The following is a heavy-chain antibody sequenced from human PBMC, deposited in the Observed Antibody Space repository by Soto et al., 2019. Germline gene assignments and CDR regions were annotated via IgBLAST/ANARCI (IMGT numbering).Heavy chain of an antibody. CDR2: ISSSSSYI. CDR3: VKSYGERLYYYYGMDV. Sequence: GGSLRLSCAASGFTVSSNYMSWVRQAPGKGLEWVSSISSSSSYIYYADSVKGRFTISRDNAKNSLYLQMNSLRAEDTAVYYCVKSYGERLYYYYGMDVWGQGTTVTVSS. D-gene: IGHD1-26*01. CDR1: GFTVSSNY. V-gene: IGHV3-21*01. J-gene: IGHJ6*02.